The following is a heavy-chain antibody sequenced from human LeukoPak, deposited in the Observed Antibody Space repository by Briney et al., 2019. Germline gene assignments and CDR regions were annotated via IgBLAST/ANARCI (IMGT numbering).Heavy chain of an antibody. J-gene: IGHJ5*02. CDR2: ISAYNGNT. D-gene: IGHD1-7*01. CDR3: ARGAYNWNYVLTWFDP. V-gene: IGHV1-18*01. Sequence: EASVKVSCKSSGYTFTSYGISRVRQPPGQGLEWMGWISAYNGNTNYAQKLQGRVTMTTDTSTSTAYMELRSLRSDDTAVYYCARGAYNWNYVLTWFDPWGQGTLVTVSS. CDR1: GYTFTSYG.